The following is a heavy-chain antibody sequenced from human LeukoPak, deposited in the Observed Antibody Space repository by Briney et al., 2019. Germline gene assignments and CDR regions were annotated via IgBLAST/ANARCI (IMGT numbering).Heavy chain of an antibody. D-gene: IGHD1-26*01. CDR3: ARDYEGGELLYHY. CDR1: GYTFTGYY. CDR2: INPNSGGT. Sequence: ASVKVSCKASGYTFTGYYMHWVRQAPGQGLEWMGRINPNSGGTNYAQKFQGRVTMTRDTSISTAYMELSRPRSDDTAVYYCARDYEGGELLYHYWGQGTLVTVSS. J-gene: IGHJ4*02. V-gene: IGHV1-2*06.